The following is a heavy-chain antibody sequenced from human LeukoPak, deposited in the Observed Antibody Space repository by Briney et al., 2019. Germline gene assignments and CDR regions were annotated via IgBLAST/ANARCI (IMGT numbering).Heavy chain of an antibody. CDR2: INHSGST. CDR3: ARGRRGRATQYYYYYYGMDV. D-gene: IGHD2-15*01. J-gene: IGHJ6*02. Sequence: MASETLSLTCAVHGGSFSGYYWSWIRQPPGKGLEWIGEINHSGSTNYNPSLKSRVTISVDTSKNQFSLKLSSVTAADTAVYYCARGRRGRATQYYYYYYGMDVWGQGTTVTVSS. V-gene: IGHV4-34*01. CDR1: GGSFSGYY.